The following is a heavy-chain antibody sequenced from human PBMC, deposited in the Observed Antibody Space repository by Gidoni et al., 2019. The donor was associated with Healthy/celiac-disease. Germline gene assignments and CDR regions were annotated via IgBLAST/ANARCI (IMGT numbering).Heavy chain of an antibody. CDR2: INPNSGST. V-gene: IGHV1-2*02. D-gene: IGHD6-6*01. CDR3: ARAIPPAEDSWGFWAAYYGMDV. CDR1: GYTFTASY. J-gene: IGHJ6*02. Sequence: QVQLVQSGAEVKKPGASVKVSCKASGYTFTASYMHWVRQAPGQALEWGGWINPNSGSTNYAQKFQGRVTMTRDTSISTAYMELSRLRSDDTAVYYCARAIPPAEDSWGFWAAYYGMDVWGQGTTVTVSS.